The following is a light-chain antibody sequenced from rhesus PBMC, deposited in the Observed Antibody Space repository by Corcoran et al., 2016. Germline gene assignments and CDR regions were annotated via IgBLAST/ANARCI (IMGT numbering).Light chain of an antibody. CDR2: DAS. V-gene: IGKV1-28*03. CDR1: QGISSY. CDR3: LQHNSYPLT. J-gene: IGKJ4*01. Sequence: DIQMTQSPSSLCASVGDTVTITCRASQGISSYLNWFQQKPGKAPKLLIYDASSLESGVTSRFSGSGSGTDFTLTISSLQPEDFAAYYCLQHNSYPLTFGGGTKVEIK.